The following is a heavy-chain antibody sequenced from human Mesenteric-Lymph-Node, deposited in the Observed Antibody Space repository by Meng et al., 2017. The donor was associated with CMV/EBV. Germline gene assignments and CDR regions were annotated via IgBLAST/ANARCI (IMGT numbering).Heavy chain of an antibody. J-gene: IGHJ4*02. CDR3: AKGGTTVKGY. CDR1: GFTLNNYW. V-gene: IGHV3-74*01. D-gene: IGHD4-17*01. CDR2: INSDGSST. Sequence: GESLKISCAASGFTLNNYWMHWVRQAPGKGLVWVSRINSDGSSTSYADSVKGRFTISRDNAKNTLYLQMNSLRAEDTAVYYCAKGGTTVKGYWGQGTLVTVSS.